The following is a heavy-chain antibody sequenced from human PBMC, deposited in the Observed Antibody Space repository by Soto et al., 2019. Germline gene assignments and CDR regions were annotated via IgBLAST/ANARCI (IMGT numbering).Heavy chain of an antibody. CDR3: ARPLAAAGLDLDY. Sequence: ASVKGSCKAAGYTFTSDYMHWVRQAPGQGLEWMGIINPSGGSTSYAQKFQGRVTMTRDTSTSTVYMELSSLRSEDAAVYYCARPLAAAGLDLDYWGQGTLVPVSS. CDR1: GYTFTSDY. J-gene: IGHJ4*02. D-gene: IGHD6-13*01. V-gene: IGHV1-46*01. CDR2: INPSGGST.